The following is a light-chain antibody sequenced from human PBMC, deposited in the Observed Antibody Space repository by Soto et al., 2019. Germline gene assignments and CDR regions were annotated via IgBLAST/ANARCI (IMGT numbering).Light chain of an antibody. CDR2: AAS. J-gene: IGKJ5*01. V-gene: IGKV1-39*01. Sequence: DIQMTQSPASLSASVGDRVTITSRASQSISSYLNWYQQKPGKAPKLLIYAASSLQSGVPSRFSGSGSGTDFTLTISSLQREDFATYYCQQSYSLPFFGQGTRLEIK. CDR1: QSISSY. CDR3: QQSYSLPF.